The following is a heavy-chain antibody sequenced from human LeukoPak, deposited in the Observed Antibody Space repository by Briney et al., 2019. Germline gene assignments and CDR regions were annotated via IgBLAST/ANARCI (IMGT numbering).Heavy chain of an antibody. CDR1: GGSFSGYR. V-gene: IGHV4-34*01. CDR3: ARGIAAAGKLDP. CDR2: INHSGST. J-gene: IGHJ5*02. Sequence: SETLSLTCAVYGGSFSGYRWSWIRQPPGKGLEWIGEINHSGSTNYNPSLKSRVTISVDTSKNQFSLKLSSVTAADTAVYYCARGIAAAGKLDPWGQGTLVTVSS. D-gene: IGHD6-13*01.